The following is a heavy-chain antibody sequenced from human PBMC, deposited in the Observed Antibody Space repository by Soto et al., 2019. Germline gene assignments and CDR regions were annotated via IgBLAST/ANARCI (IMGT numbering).Heavy chain of an antibody. V-gene: IGHV1-18*01. J-gene: IGHJ5*02. CDR2: INSYNGNT. Sequence: ASVKVSWKASGYSFTTYGISWVRQAPGQGLEWMGWINSYNGNTNYAQKLQGRVTMTTDTSTSTAYMELRSLRSDDTAVYYCAREPVAGIWFDPWGQGTLVTVSS. CDR1: GYSFTTYG. CDR3: AREPVAGIWFDP. D-gene: IGHD6-19*01.